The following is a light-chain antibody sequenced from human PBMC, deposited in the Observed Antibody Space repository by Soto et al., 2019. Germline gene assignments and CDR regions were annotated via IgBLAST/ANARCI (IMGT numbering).Light chain of an antibody. CDR2: WAS. CDR1: QSVLYSSSKKNN. Sequence: DIVMTQSPDALAVSLGERATINCKSSQSVLYSSSKKNNLAWYQQKPGQPPKLLIYWASTRESGVPDRLSGSGSGTDFTLTISSLQSEDFAVYSCQQYNNWPPAFGGGTKVDIK. V-gene: IGKV4-1*01. J-gene: IGKJ4*01. CDR3: QQYNNWPPA.